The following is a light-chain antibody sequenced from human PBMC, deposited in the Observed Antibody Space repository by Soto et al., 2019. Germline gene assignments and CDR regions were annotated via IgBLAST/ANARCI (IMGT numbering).Light chain of an antibody. CDR3: QQLNSYSST. J-gene: IGKJ5*01. CDR1: QNIRNW. V-gene: IGKV1-5*01. CDR2: DAS. Sequence: DIQMTQSPSTLSASVGDSVTITCRASQNIRNWLAWYQQKPGKAPNPLIYDASSLKSGVPSRFSGSGSGTEFTLTISSLQSEDFATYYCQQLNSYSSTVGQGTRLEIK.